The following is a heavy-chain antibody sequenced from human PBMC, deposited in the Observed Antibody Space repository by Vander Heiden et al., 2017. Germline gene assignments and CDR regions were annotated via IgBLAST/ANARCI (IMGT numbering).Heavy chain of an antibody. CDR3: ARGVRVGFCSGGSCYNTFYFDY. J-gene: IGHJ4*02. Sequence: EVQLVESGGGLVQPGGSRRPSCEPSGSSFTHFSMNWVRRAPGKGLEWVSHISTIVSTIYYADSVKGRFTISRDNAENSLSLQMNSLRDEDTAVYYCARGVRVGFCSGGSCYNTFYFDYWGQGTLVTVSS. CDR1: GSSFTHFS. V-gene: IGHV3-48*02. D-gene: IGHD2-15*01. CDR2: ISTIVSTI.